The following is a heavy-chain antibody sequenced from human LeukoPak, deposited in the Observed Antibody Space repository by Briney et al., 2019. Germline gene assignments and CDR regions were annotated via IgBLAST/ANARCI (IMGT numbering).Heavy chain of an antibody. J-gene: IGHJ4*02. CDR1: GGTFSGYA. CDR2: IIPIFGTA. CDR3: ARGSHLYGSGSFDY. V-gene: IGHV1-69*13. Sequence: SVKVSCKASGGTFSGYAISWVRQAPGQGLEWMGGIIPIFGTANYAQKFQGRVTITADESTSTAYMELSSLRSEDTAVYYCARGSHLYGSGSFDYWGQGTLVTVSS. D-gene: IGHD3-10*01.